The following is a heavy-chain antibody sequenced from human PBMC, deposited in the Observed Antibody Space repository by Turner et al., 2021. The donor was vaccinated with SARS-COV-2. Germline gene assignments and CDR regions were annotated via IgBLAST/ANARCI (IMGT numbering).Heavy chain of an antibody. J-gene: IGHJ2*01. Sequence: QLQLQESGPGLVKPSETLSLTCTVSGGSLSSSSYSWGWIRQPPGKGLERIGSFYYSGGTYYTPSLRSRFSISVDTSKNQFSLRLSSVTAADTAVYYCATPSVSYDSSGYFHFDLWGRGTLVTVSS. CDR3: ATPSVSYDSSGYFHFDL. D-gene: IGHD3-22*01. CDR2: FYYSGGT. V-gene: IGHV4-39*01. CDR1: GGSLSSSSYS.